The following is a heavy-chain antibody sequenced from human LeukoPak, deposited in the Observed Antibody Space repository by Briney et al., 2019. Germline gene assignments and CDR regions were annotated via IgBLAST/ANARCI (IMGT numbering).Heavy chain of an antibody. CDR2: INPNSGGT. CDR1: GYTFTGYY. V-gene: IGHV1-2*02. Sequence: ASVKVSCKASGYTFTGYYMHWVRQAPGQGLEWMGWINPNSGGTNYAQKFQGRVTMTRDTSISTAYMELSRLRSDDTAVYYCARDGGEGYSSGGSCYSTAGAFDIWGQGTMVTVSS. J-gene: IGHJ3*02. CDR3: ARDGGEGYSSGGSCYSTAGAFDI. D-gene: IGHD2-15*01.